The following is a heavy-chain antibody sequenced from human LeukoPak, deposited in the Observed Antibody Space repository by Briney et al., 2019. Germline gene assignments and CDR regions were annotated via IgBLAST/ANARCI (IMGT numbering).Heavy chain of an antibody. CDR2: IWGDGNNR. CDR3: TRILVGGNRAFDI. D-gene: IGHD2-21*01. V-gene: IGHV3-33*01. Sequence: GGSLRLSCATSGFTFRNYGMHWVRPATGKGLEWVSFIWGDGNNRFYADSVKGRFTISRDNSKNMLYLQMNSLRAEHTAMYYCTRILVGGNRAFDIWGKGTRATVSS. CDR1: GFTFRNYG. J-gene: IGHJ3*02.